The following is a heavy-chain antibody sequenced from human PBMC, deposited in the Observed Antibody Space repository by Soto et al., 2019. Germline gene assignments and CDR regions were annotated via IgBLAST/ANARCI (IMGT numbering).Heavy chain of an antibody. CDR1: GGTFSSYA. Sequence: ASVKVSCKASGGTFSSYAISWVRQAPGQGLEWMGGIIPIFGTANYAQKFQGRVTITADESTSTAYMELSSLRSEDTAVYYCARASSIAAHANYSYYEMDVWGQGTMVTVSS. J-gene: IGHJ6*02. V-gene: IGHV1-69*13. D-gene: IGHD6-6*01. CDR3: ARASSIAAHANYSYYEMDV. CDR2: IIPIFGTA.